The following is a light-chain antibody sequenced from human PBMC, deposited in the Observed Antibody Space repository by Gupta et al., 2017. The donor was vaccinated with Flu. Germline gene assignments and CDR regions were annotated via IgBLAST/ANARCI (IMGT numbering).Light chain of an antibody. Sequence: VTITCRASQSISSYLAWYQQKPGNAPKLLIFKASALESGVPSRFSGSGSGTEFTLTISSLQPDDFATYYCQHYNSYSATFGQGTKVEIK. J-gene: IGKJ1*01. V-gene: IGKV1-5*03. CDR2: KAS. CDR3: QHYNSYSAT. CDR1: QSISSY.